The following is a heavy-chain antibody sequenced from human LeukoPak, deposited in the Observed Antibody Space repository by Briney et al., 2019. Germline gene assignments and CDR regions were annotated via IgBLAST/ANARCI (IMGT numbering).Heavy chain of an antibody. D-gene: IGHD5-12*01. J-gene: IGHJ4*02. CDR3: ARSPGYSGYDPFDY. V-gene: IGHV3-21*01. CDR2: ISSSSSYI. Sequence: PGGSLRLSCSASGFTFSSYSMNWVPQAPGKGLEWVSSISSSSSYIYYADSVKGRFTISRDNAKNSLYLQMNSLRAGDTAVYYCARSPGYSGYDPFDYWGQGTLVTVSS. CDR1: GFTFSSYS.